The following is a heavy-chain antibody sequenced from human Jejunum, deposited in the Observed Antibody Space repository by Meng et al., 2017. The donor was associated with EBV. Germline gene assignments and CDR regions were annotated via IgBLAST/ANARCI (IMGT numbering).Heavy chain of an antibody. V-gene: IGHV4-39*01. CDR1: GGAISSSSYY. CDR3: ARQGPSGRTFDY. Sequence: LTVQGLVPGPVTPSEHLSLTSTSSGGAISSSSYYWGWIRQPPGKGLEWIGTYYNSGSTYYNPSLKSRVTISVDTSKNQFSLKLISVTAADTAAYYCARQGPSGRTFDYWGQGTLVTVSS. J-gene: IGHJ4*02. CDR2: YYNSGST. D-gene: IGHD1-26*01.